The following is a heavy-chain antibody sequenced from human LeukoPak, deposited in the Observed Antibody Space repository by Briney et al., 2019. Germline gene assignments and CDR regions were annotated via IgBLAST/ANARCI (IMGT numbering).Heavy chain of an antibody. CDR1: GFTFSSYW. Sequence: GGSLRLSCSASGFTFSSYWMSWVRQAPGRGLEWVAVIWNDGSIKYYGDSVKGRFTISRDNSKNTLYLQMNSVRAEDTAVYYCARAVGPFDFWGPGTKVIVSS. CDR3: ARAVGPFDF. CDR2: IWNDGSIK. V-gene: IGHV3-33*08. J-gene: IGHJ3*01.